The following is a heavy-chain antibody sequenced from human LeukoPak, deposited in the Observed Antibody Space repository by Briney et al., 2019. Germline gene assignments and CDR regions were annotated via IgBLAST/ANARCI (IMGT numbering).Heavy chain of an antibody. Sequence: GGSLRLSCAASGFTFDDYAMHWVRQAPDKGLEWVSLISWDGSSIYYADSVKGRFTISRDNSKNSLHLQRNSLISDDTAFYYCAKGGYCSGGTGTNDWFDPWGQGTQVIVSS. CDR1: GFTFDDYA. CDR3: AKGGYCSGGTGTNDWFDP. J-gene: IGHJ5*02. V-gene: IGHV3-43D*04. D-gene: IGHD2-15*01. CDR2: ISWDGSSI.